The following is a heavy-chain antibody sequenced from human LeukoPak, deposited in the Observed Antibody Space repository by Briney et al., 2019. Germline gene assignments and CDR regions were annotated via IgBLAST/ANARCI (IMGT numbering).Heavy chain of an antibody. V-gene: IGHV3-30-3*01. CDR1: GFTFSSYA. J-gene: IGHJ4*02. CDR2: ISYDGSNK. Sequence: TGGSLRLSCAASGFTFSSYAMHWVRQAPGKGLEWVAVISYDGSNKYYADSVKGRCTISRDNSKNTLYLQMNSLRAEDTAVYYCAKDGLSGWYPYYFDYWGQGTLVTVSS. CDR3: AKDGLSGWYPYYFDY. D-gene: IGHD6-19*01.